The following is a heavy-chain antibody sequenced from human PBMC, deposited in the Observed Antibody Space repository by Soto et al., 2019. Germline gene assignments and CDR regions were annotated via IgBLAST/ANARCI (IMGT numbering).Heavy chain of an antibody. CDR3: ARDVGYGDQ. CDR2: TNDDGSEI. V-gene: IGHV3-7*01. CDR1: GFTFSSYW. D-gene: IGHD4-17*01. J-gene: IGHJ4*02. Sequence: PGGSLRLSCAASGFTFSSYWMSWVRQAPGKGLEWVATTNDDGSEIYYVDSVRGRFTISRDNAKNSLYLQMNSLRAEDTAVYYCARDVGYGDQWGQGALVTVSS.